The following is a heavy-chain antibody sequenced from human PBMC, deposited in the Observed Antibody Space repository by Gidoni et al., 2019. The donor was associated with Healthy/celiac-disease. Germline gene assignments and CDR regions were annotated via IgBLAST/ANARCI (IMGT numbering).Heavy chain of an antibody. D-gene: IGHD6-6*01. J-gene: IGHJ4*02. CDR1: GFTFDDYA. CDR2: ISWNSGSI. V-gene: IGHV3-9*01. Sequence: EVQLVESGGGLVQPGRSLRLSCAASGFTFDDYAMHWVRQAPGKGLEWVSGISWNSGSIGYADSVKGRFTISRDNAKNSLYLQMNSLRAEDTALYYCAKDMYSSSSGFDYWGQGTLVTVSS. CDR3: AKDMYSSSSGFDY.